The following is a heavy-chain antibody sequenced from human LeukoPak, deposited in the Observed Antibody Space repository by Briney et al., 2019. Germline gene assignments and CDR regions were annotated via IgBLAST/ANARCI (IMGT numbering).Heavy chain of an antibody. CDR1: GFTFNSHS. V-gene: IGHV3-48*04. D-gene: IGHD5-18*01. J-gene: IGHJ4*02. Sequence: HPGGSLRLSCAVSGFTFNSHSMNWVRQAPGKGLEWVSYISSRSSTIYYADSVKGRFTISRDNAKNSLYLHMNSLRVEDTAVYYCAKDIGDDTGIIDYWGQGTLATVSS. CDR3: AKDIGDDTGIIDY. CDR2: ISSRSSTI.